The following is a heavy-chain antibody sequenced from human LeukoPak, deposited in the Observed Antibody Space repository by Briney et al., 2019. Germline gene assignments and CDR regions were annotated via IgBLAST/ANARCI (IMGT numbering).Heavy chain of an antibody. V-gene: IGHV4-34*01. D-gene: IGHD3-22*01. CDR1: GGSFSGYY. CDR2: INHSGSS. CDR3: ARGTYAYYDSSGYYYY. J-gene: IGHJ4*02. Sequence: SETLSLTCAVYGGSFSGYYWSWIRQPPGKGLEWIGEINHSGSSNYNPSLKSRVTISVDTSKNQFSLKLSSVTAADTAMYYCARGTYAYYDSSGYYYYWGQGTLVTVSS.